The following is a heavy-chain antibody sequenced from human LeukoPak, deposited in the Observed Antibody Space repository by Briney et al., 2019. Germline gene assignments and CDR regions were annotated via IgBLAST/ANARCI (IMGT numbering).Heavy chain of an antibody. D-gene: IGHD1-26*01. CDR1: GFTFSSYA. J-gene: IGHJ4*02. CDR3: AKAGEVVGATWYFDY. V-gene: IGHV3-23*01. CDR2: ISGSGGST. Sequence: PGGSLRLSCAASGFTFSSYAMSWVRQAPGKGLEWVSAISGSGGSTYYADSVKGRFTISRDNSKNTLYLQMNSLRAEDTAVYYCAKAGEVVGATWYFDYWGQGTLVTVSS.